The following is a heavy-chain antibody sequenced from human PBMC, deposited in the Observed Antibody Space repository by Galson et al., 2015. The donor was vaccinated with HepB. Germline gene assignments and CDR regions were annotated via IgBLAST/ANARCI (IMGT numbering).Heavy chain of an antibody. D-gene: IGHD3-10*01. CDR3: ARDPDITMVRGVFSDY. Sequence: SLRLSCAASGFTFSTYAMHWVRQAPGKGLEWVALISFDGSNKYFADSVKGRFTISRDNSKNTLSLQMNSLRGEDTAVYYCARDPDITMVRGVFSDYWGQGTLATVSS. CDR2: ISFDGSNK. CDR1: GFTFSTYA. J-gene: IGHJ4*02. V-gene: IGHV3-30*04.